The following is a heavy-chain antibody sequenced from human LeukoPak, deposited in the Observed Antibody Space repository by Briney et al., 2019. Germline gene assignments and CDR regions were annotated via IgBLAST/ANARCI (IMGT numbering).Heavy chain of an antibody. CDR3: TRVRPFHYDKIY. Sequence: PGRSLRLSCTASGFTFGDYAMSWVRQAPGKGLGWVGFIRSKAYGGTTEYAASVKGRFTISRDDSKSIAYLQMNSLKTEDTAVYHCTRVRPFHYDKIYWGQGTLVTVSS. D-gene: IGHD3-22*01. J-gene: IGHJ4*02. CDR2: IRSKAYGGTT. CDR1: GFTFGDYA. V-gene: IGHV3-49*04.